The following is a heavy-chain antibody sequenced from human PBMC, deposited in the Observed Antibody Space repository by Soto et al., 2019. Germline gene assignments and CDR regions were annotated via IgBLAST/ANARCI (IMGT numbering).Heavy chain of an antibody. CDR2: ISSSSSTI. V-gene: IGHV3-48*01. J-gene: IGHJ5*02. CDR1: GFTFSSYS. D-gene: IGHD3-3*01. Sequence: GGSLRLTCAASGFTFSSYSMNWVRQAPGKGLEWVSYISSSSSTIYYADSVKGRFTISRDNAKNSLYLQMNSLRAEDTAVYYCARDDGFWSSLNWFDPWGQGTLVTVSS. CDR3: ARDDGFWSSLNWFDP.